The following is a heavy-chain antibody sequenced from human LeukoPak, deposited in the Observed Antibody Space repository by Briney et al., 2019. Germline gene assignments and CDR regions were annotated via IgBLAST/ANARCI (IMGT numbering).Heavy chain of an antibody. V-gene: IGHV3-23*01. J-gene: IGHJ4*02. Sequence: GGSLSLSCAVSGVTLSNYGMTWVRQAPGKGLEWVAGISETGGGTNYADSVKGRFTISRDNPKNTLYLQMNSLRAEDTAVYFCAKRGVVIRVILVGFHKEAYYFDSWGQGALVTVSS. CDR2: ISETGGGT. CDR1: GVTLSNYG. CDR3: AKRGVVIRVILVGFHKEAYYFDS. D-gene: IGHD3-22*01.